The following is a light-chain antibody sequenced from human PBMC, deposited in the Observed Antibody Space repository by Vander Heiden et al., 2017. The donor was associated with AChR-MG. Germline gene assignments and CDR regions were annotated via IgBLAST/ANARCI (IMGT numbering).Light chain of an antibody. CDR2: AAS. CDR1: HNVDNY. Sequence: IQMTQSPSSLSASVGDRVTITCRASHNVDNYLNWHQQRPGKAPSLIYAASSLQGGVPSRFSGSGSGTDFTLTIGNLQPEDFATYYCQQSFSNPWTFGQGTKVEIK. V-gene: IGKV1-39*01. J-gene: IGKJ1*01. CDR3: QQSFSNPWT.